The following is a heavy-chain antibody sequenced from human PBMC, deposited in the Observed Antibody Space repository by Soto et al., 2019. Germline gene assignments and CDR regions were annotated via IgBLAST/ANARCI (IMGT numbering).Heavy chain of an antibody. CDR2: VKDGGST. Sequence: QVQLQQWGAGLLKPSETLSLTCTVNGGSLTGYYWSWIRQPPGKGLEWIGEVKDGGSTNYSPSLRGRVSLSADTSKHLSARRVNSVTAAATAVYFCARGQEGIVATHWDQGALVTVSS. CDR3: ARGQEGIVATH. CDR1: GGSLTGYY. J-gene: IGHJ4*02. D-gene: IGHD5-12*01. V-gene: IGHV4-34*01.